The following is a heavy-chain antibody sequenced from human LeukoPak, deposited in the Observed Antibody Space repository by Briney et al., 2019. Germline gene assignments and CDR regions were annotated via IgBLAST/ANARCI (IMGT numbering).Heavy chain of an antibody. Sequence: SETLSLTCTVSGGSISSYYWSWIRQPPGKGREYIGYVSTSGGTNYSPSLKSRVTISVDTSKNQFSRKLRSVTAADTAVYYCARSDYGGGFDYWGQGTLVTVSS. CDR2: VSTSGGT. V-gene: IGHV4-4*09. CDR3: ARSDYGGGFDY. D-gene: IGHD4-17*01. CDR1: GGSISSYY. J-gene: IGHJ4*02.